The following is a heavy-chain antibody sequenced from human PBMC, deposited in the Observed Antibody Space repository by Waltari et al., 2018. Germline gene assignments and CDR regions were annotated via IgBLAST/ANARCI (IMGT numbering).Heavy chain of an antibody. CDR1: GGSISSHY. CDR3: ARDSSGGDYFDY. D-gene: IGHD3-10*01. J-gene: IGHJ4*02. Sequence: QVQLQESGPGLVKPSETLSLTCTVSGGSISSHYWSWIRQPPGKGLEWIGYIYYSGSTNYNPSLKSRVTISVDTTKNQFSLKLSSVTAADTAVYYCARDSSGGDYFDYWGQGTLVTVSS. V-gene: IGHV4-59*11. CDR2: IYYSGST.